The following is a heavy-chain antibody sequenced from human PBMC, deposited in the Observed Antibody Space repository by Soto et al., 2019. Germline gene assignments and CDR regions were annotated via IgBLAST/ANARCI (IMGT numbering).Heavy chain of an antibody. J-gene: IGHJ4*02. D-gene: IGHD3-22*01. CDR3: AADGAYYYDSKFQFDY. CDR1: GFTFSSSA. CDR2: IAVGSGNT. V-gene: IGHV1-58*01. Sequence: ASVKVSCKASGFTFSSSAVQWVRQARGQRLEWIGWIAVGSGNTNYAQKFQERVTITRDMSTSTAYMELSSLRSEDTAVYYCAADGAYYYDSKFQFDYWGQGTLVTVSS.